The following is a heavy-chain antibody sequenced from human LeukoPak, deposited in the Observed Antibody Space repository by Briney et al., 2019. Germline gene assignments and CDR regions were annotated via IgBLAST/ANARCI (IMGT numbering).Heavy chain of an antibody. V-gene: IGHV4-34*01. CDR3: ARGRLGRVLYYYYYGMDV. CDR2: INHSGST. D-gene: IGHD3-10*01. J-gene: IGHJ6*02. CDR1: GGSFSGYY. Sequence: SETLSLTCAVYGGSFSGYYWSWIRQPPGKGLEWIGEINHSGSTNYNPSLKSRVTISVDTSKNQFSLKLSSVTAADTAVYYCARGRLGRVLYYYYYGMDVWGQGTTVTVSS.